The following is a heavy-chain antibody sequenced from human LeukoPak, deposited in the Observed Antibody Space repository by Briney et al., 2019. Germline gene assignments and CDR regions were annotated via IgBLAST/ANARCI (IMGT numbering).Heavy chain of an antibody. CDR2: IYHSGST. Sequence: SETLSLTCTVSGDSISTGYYWGWIRQPPGKGLEWIGSIYHSGSTSYNPSLKSRVTISVDRSKNQFSLKLSSVTAADTAVYYCARAPLRAWAFDIWGQGTMVTVSS. CDR3: ARAPLRAWAFDI. CDR1: GDSISTGYY. V-gene: IGHV4-38-2*02. J-gene: IGHJ3*02.